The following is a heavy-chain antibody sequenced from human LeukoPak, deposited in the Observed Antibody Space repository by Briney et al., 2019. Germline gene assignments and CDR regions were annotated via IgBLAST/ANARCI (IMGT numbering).Heavy chain of an antibody. CDR1: ADSLTDYY. CDR3: ARSGWYSAGYYYYYMDV. D-gene: IGHD6-19*01. CDR2: VYYNSGGT. J-gene: IGHJ6*03. Sequence: PSETLSLTCHVSADSLTDYYWGWIRQPPARGLEGIGSVYYNSGGTTYSPSLKSRVTISQDKSKTQFSLKLNSVTAADTAVYYCARSGWYSAGYYYYYMDVWGKGTTVTVSS. V-gene: IGHV4-4*09.